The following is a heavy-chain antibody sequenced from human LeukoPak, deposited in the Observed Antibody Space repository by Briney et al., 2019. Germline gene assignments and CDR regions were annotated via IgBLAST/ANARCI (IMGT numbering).Heavy chain of an antibody. D-gene: IGHD1-7*01. CDR3: AKDSLELGAGLDY. J-gene: IGHJ4*02. Sequence: GRSLRLPCAASGFTFSSYGMHWVRQAPGKGLEWVAVISYDGSNKYYADSVKGRFTISRDNSKNTLYLQMNSLRAEDTAVYYCAKDSLELGAGLDYWGQGTLVTVSS. V-gene: IGHV3-30*18. CDR1: GFTFSSYG. CDR2: ISYDGSNK.